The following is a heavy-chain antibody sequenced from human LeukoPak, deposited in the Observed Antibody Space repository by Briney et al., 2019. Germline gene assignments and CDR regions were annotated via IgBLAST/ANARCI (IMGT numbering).Heavy chain of an antibody. CDR3: CGSGWFAGPFGY. CDR1: GGSITKNGYY. V-gene: IGHV4-39*07. J-gene: IGHJ4*02. D-gene: IGHD6-19*01. CDR2: MHYSGGT. Sequence: SETLSLTCSVSGGSITKNGYYWGWIRQSPETGLDGIVRMHYSGGTYYNASLNSRFTISVDTSKNQFSLKLTSVTAADTAVYYCCGSGWFAGPFGYWGQGALVTVSS.